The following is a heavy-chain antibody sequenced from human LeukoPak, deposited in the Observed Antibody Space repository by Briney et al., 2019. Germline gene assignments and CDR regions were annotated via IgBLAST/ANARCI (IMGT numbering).Heavy chain of an antibody. CDR2: IYTSGST. D-gene: IGHD5-24*01. V-gene: IGHV4-4*07. Sequence: SETLSLTCTVSGGSISSYYWSWIRQPAGKGLEWIGRIYTSGSTNYNPSLKSRVTMSVDTSKNQFSLKLSSVTAADTAVYYCARDGIEMATMDAFDIWGQGTMVTVSS. CDR3: ARDGIEMATMDAFDI. J-gene: IGHJ3*02. CDR1: GGSISSYY.